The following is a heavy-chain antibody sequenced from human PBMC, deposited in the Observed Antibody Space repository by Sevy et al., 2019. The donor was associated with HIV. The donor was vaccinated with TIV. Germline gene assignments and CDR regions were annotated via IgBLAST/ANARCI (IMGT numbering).Heavy chain of an antibody. V-gene: IGHV3-53*01. D-gene: IGHD6-13*01. CDR2: IYSGGST. CDR1: GFTVSSNY. CDR3: ARDDVAAAGKGY. Sequence: GGSLRLSCAASGFTVSSNYMSWVRQAPGKGLEWVSVIYSGGSTYYADSVKGRFTISRDNSKNTLYLQMTSLRAEDTAVYYCARDDVAAAGKGYWGQGTLVTVSS. J-gene: IGHJ4*02.